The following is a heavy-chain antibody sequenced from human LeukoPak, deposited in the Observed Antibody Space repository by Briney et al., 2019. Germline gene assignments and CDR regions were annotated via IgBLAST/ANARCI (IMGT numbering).Heavy chain of an antibody. CDR2: ISYDGSNK. CDR1: GFTFSSYG. J-gene: IGHJ4*02. V-gene: IGHV3-30*18. CDR3: AKVATNGVFDY. D-gene: IGHD5-12*01. Sequence: GRSLRLSCAASGFTFSSYGMHWVRQAPGKGLEWVAVISYDGSNKYYADSVKGRFTISRDNSKNTLYLQMNSLRAEDTAVYYCAKVATNGVFDYWGQGTLVTVSS.